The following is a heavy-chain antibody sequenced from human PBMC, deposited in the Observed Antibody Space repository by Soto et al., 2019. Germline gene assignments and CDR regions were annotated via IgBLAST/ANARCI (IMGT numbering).Heavy chain of an antibody. CDR1: GYTFTSYD. CDR2: MNPNSGNT. Sequence: QVQLVQSGAEVKKPGASVKVSCKASGYTFTSYDINWVRQATGQGLEWMGWMNPNSGNTGYSQKFQGRVTMTRNTSISTAYMELSSLRSEDTAVYYCARRGVLVAGKEFDYWGQGTLVTVSS. CDR3: ARRGVLVAGKEFDY. D-gene: IGHD6-19*01. J-gene: IGHJ4*02. V-gene: IGHV1-8*01.